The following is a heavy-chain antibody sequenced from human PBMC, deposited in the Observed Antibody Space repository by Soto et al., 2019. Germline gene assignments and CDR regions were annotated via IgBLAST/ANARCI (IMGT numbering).Heavy chain of an antibody. J-gene: IGHJ4*02. CDR2: ISYDGSNK. D-gene: IGHD3-22*01. CDR3: ARASYDSSGYYYGSDY. V-gene: IGHV3-30-3*01. CDR1: GFTFSSYA. Sequence: PGGSLRLSCAASGFTFSSYAMHWVRQAPGKGLEWVAVISYDGSNKYYADSVKGRFTISRDNSKNTLYLQMNSLRAEDTAVYYCARASYDSSGYYYGSDYWGQGTLVTVSS.